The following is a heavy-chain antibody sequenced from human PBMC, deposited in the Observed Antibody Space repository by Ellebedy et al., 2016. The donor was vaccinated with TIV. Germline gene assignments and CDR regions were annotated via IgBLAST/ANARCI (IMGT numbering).Heavy chain of an antibody. V-gene: IGHV3-74*01. CDR2: INSDGSAT. J-gene: IGHJ4*02. Sequence: GGSLRLSCAASGFTFSSYWMHWVRQAPGKGLVWVSRINSDGSATTYADSVKGRFTISRDNAKNSLFLQMNSLRVEDTAVYFCARGGYGRPFDCWGQGTLVTVSS. CDR1: GFTFSSYW. D-gene: IGHD5-12*01. CDR3: ARGGYGRPFDC.